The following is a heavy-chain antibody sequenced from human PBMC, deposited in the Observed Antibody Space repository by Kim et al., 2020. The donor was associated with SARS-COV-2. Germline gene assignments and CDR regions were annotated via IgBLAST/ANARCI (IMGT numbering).Heavy chain of an antibody. CDR3: TTDKAGYCSSTSCYARELDAFDI. CDR2: IKSKTDGGTT. Sequence: GGSLRLSCAASGFTFSNAWMSWVHQAPGKGLEWVGRIKSKTDGGTTDYAAPVKGRFTISRDDSKNTLYLQMNSLKTEDTAVYYCTTDKAGYCSSTSCYARELDAFDIWGQGTMVTVSS. D-gene: IGHD2-2*01. CDR1: GFTFSNAW. J-gene: IGHJ3*02. V-gene: IGHV3-15*01.